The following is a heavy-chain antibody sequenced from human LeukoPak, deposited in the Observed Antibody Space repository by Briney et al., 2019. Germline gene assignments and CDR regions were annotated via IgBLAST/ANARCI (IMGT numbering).Heavy chain of an antibody. CDR3: ARGGGKAALDY. D-gene: IGHD6-6*01. Sequence: GGSLRLSCAASGFTFSSYAMSWVRQAPGKGLVWVSRINTDGSGTNYADSVKGRFTISRDNAKNTLYLQMNSLRAEDTALYYFARGGGKAALDYLGQGTLVTGSS. CDR1: GFTFSSYA. V-gene: IGHV3-74*01. CDR2: INTDGSGT. J-gene: IGHJ4*02.